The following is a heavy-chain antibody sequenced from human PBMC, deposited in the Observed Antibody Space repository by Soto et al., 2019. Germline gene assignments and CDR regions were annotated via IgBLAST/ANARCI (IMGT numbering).Heavy chain of an antibody. CDR2: INHSGST. V-gene: IGHV4-34*01. CDR1: GGSFSGYY. CDR3: ARARLYYDLWSGHQAHGMDV. Sequence: PSETLSLTCAVYGGSFSGYYWSWIRQPPGKGLEWIGEINHSGSTNYNPSLKSRVTISVDTSKNQFSLKLSSVTAADTAVYYCARARLYYDLWSGHQAHGMDVWGQGTTVTVSS. J-gene: IGHJ6*02. D-gene: IGHD3-3*01.